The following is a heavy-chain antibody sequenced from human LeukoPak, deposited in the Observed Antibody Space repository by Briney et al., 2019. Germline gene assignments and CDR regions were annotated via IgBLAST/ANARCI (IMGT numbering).Heavy chain of an antibody. CDR1: GYSVTTYW. CDR2: IYPGDSDT. D-gene: IGHD2-2*01. Sequence: GESLKISCRGSGYSVTTYWIGWGRQMPGKGLEWMGIIYPGDSDTRYTPSFQRQVTMSAHKHINTAYLQWSSLKASDTAMYYCARRQGCSSTSCPPDYWGQGTLVTVSP. CDR3: ARRQGCSSTSCPPDY. J-gene: IGHJ4*02. V-gene: IGHV5-51*01.